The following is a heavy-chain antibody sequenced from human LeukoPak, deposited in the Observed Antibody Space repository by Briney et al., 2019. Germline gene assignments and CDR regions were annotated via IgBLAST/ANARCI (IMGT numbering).Heavy chain of an antibody. CDR2: IIPIFGTA. Sequence: ASVKVSCKASGGTFSSYAISWVRQAPGQGLEWMGGIIPIFGTANYAQKFQGRVTITADESTSTAYMELSSLRSEDTAVYYCARTGQDLRGVILGTFDYWGQGTLVTVSP. D-gene: IGHD3-10*01. CDR1: GGTFSSYA. CDR3: ARTGQDLRGVILGTFDY. J-gene: IGHJ4*02. V-gene: IGHV1-69*01.